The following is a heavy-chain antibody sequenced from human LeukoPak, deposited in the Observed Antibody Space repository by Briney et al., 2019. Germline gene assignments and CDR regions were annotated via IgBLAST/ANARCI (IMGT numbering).Heavy chain of an antibody. CDR3: ARGNSPTWIQLWTTLEFDY. CDR2: ISYDGSNK. Sequence: GRSLRLSCAASGFTFSSYGMHWVRQAPGKGLEWVAVISYDGSNKYYADSVKGRFTISRDNSKNTLYLQMNSLRAEDTAVYYCARGNSPTWIQLWTTLEFDYWGQGTLVTVSS. CDR1: GFTFSSYG. V-gene: IGHV3-30*03. J-gene: IGHJ4*02. D-gene: IGHD5-18*01.